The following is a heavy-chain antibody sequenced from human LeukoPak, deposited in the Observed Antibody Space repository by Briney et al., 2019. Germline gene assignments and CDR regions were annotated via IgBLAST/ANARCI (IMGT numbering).Heavy chain of an antibody. Sequence: GASVTVSCKASGYTFTSYGISWVRQAPGQGLEWMGWISAYNGNTNYAQKLQGRVTMTTDRSTSTVYMELRSLRSDDTAVYYCAREGNYSELGIDYWGQGTLVTVSS. J-gene: IGHJ4*02. D-gene: IGHD1-7*01. CDR3: AREGNYSELGIDY. CDR1: GYTFTSYG. V-gene: IGHV1-18*01. CDR2: ISAYNGNT.